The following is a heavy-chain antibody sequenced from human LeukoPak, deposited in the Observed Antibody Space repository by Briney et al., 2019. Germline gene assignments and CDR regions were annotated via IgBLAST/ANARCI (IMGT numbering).Heavy chain of an antibody. CDR1: GYTFTNYV. J-gene: IGHJ4*02. CDR3: ARETGSGSYPFDY. V-gene: IGHV1-18*01. Sequence: ASVKVSCKASGYTFTNYVINWVRQAPGQGLEWMGWISAYNDNTNYVQKFQGRVTMTTDTSTGTAYMELRSLRSDDTAVYYCARETGSGSYPFDYWGQGTLVTVSS. D-gene: IGHD3-10*01. CDR2: ISAYNDNT.